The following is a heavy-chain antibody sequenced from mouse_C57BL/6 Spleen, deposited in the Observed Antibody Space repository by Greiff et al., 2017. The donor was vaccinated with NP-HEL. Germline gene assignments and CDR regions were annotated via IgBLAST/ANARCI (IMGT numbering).Heavy chain of an antibody. CDR2: IYPGNSDT. D-gene: IGHD2-4*01. CDR3: TRTLYYDYGGFAY. CDR1: GYTFTSYW. J-gene: IGHJ3*01. V-gene: IGHV1-5*01. Sequence: EVQLQQSGTVLARPGASVKMSCKTSGYTFTSYWMHWVKQGPGQGLEWIGAIYPGNSDTSYNQKFKGKAKLTAVTSASTAYMELSSLTNEDSAVYYCTRTLYYDYGGFAYWGQGTLVTVSA.